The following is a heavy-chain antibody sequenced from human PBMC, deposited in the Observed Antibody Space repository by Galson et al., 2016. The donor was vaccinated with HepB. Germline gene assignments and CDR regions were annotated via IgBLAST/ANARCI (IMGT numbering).Heavy chain of an antibody. CDR3: ARGSGWPSAELSYFDY. Sequence: SETLSLTCVVYGESFSGYYWSWIRQPPGKGLEWIGTIYYRGSTFYNPSLKSRVTISLDTSKNQFSLKLTSVSAADTAVHYCARGSGWPSAELSYFDYWGQGSLVTVSS. V-gene: IGHV4-34*01. J-gene: IGHJ4*02. CDR1: GESFSGYY. CDR2: IYYRGST. D-gene: IGHD6-19*01.